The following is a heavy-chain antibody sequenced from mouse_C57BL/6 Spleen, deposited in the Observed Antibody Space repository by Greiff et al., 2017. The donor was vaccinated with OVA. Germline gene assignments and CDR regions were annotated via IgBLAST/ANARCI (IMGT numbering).Heavy chain of an antibody. CDR3: AKGGYYYGSSPYYFDY. V-gene: IGHV1-74*01. J-gene: IGHJ2*01. Sequence: QVQLQQPGAELVKPGASVKVSCKASGYTFTSYWMHWVKQRPGQGLEWIGRIHPSDSDTNYNQKFKGKATLTVDKSSSTAYMQLSSLTSEDSAVYYCAKGGYYYGSSPYYFDYLGQGTTLTVSS. CDR1: GYTFTSYW. CDR2: IHPSDSDT. D-gene: IGHD1-1*01.